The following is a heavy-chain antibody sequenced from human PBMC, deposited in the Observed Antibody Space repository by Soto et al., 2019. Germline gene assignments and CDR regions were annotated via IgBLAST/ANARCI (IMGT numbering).Heavy chain of an antibody. D-gene: IGHD2-15*01. CDR2: IYPGDSDT. J-gene: IGHJ3*02. Sequence: PGESLKICCKGSGYSFTSYWIGWVRQMPGKGLEWMGIIYPGDSDTRYSPSFQGQVTISADKSISTAYLQWSSLKASDTAMYYCARRADADIVVVVAATPAGSAFDIWGQGTMVTVSS. V-gene: IGHV5-51*01. CDR1: GYSFTSYW. CDR3: ARRADADIVVVVAATPAGSAFDI.